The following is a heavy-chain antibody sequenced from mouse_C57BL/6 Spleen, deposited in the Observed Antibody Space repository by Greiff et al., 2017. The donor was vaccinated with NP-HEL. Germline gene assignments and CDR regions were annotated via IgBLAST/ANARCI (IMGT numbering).Heavy chain of an antibody. CDR2: INPNNGGT. CDR1: GYTFTDYY. V-gene: IGHV1-26*01. CDR3: ARKGYFDV. J-gene: IGHJ1*03. Sequence: EVQLQQSGPELVKPGASVKISCKASGYTFTDYYMNWVKQSHGKSLEWIGDINPNNGGTSYNQKFKGKATLTVDKSSSTAYMELRSPTSEDSAVYYCARKGYFDVWGTGTTVTVSS.